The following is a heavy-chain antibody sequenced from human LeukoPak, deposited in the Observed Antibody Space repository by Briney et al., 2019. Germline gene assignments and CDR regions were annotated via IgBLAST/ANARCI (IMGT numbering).Heavy chain of an antibody. J-gene: IGHJ5*02. CDR1: GGSISSYY. CDR2: IYTSGST. CDR3: VRQLAARGWFDP. V-gene: IGHV4-4*09. D-gene: IGHD6-6*01. Sequence: SETLSLTCTVSGGSISSYYWSWIRQPPGKGLEWIGYIYTSGSTNYNPSLKSRVTISVDTSKNQFSLKLSSVTAADTAVYYCVRQLAARGWFDPWGQGTLVTVSS.